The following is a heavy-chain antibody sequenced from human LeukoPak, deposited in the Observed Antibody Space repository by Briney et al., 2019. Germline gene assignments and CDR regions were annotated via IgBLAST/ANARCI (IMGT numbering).Heavy chain of an antibody. J-gene: IGHJ4*02. D-gene: IGHD5-18*01. CDR1: GITFSNYD. CDR2: ISYDGSNK. Sequence: GRSLRLSCAASGITFSNYDMHWVRQAPGRGLEWVTSISYDGSNKYYADSVKGRFTISRDNTKNSVYLQMSSLRAEDTAVYYCARGRGYSYGIDYWGQGTLVTVSS. CDR3: ARGRGYSYGIDY. V-gene: IGHV3-30-3*01.